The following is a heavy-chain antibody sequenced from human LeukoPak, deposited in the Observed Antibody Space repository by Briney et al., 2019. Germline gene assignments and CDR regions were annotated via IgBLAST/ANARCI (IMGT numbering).Heavy chain of an antibody. D-gene: IGHD3-10*01. J-gene: IGHJ5*02. CDR3: ASDYWALALWFGDQTNWFDP. V-gene: IGHV1-46*01. CDR2: INPSGGST. CDR1: GGTFSSYA. Sequence: GSVTVSCKASGGTFSSYAISWVRQAPGQGGEGMGIINPSGGSTIYAQKFQGRVTLTRDTSTSTVYMELSSLRSEDTAVYYCASDYWALALWFGDQTNWFDPWGQGTLVPVSS.